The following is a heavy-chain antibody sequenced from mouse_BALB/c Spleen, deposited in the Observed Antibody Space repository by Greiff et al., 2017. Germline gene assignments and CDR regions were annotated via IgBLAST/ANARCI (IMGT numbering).Heavy chain of an antibody. CDR3: ARGGYGNLYYAMDY. CDR2: ISYSGST. CDR1: GYSITSDYA. Sequence: EVHLVESGPGLVKPSQSLSLTCTVTGYSITSDYAWNWIRQFPGNKLEWMGYISYSGSTSYNPSLKSRISITRDTSKNQFFLQLNSVTTEDTATYYCARGGYGNLYYAMDYWGQGTSVTVSS. V-gene: IGHV3-2*02. D-gene: IGHD2-1*01. J-gene: IGHJ4*01.